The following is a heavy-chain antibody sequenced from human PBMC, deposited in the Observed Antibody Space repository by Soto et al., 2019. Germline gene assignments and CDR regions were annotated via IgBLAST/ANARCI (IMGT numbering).Heavy chain of an antibody. CDR3: ARALPVAKGGFDP. Sequence: PGGSLSLSCAASGFSVSNTYMTWVRQPQGKGLECDSVIYTAGGTNYADSVKGRFLISRDNSKNTLYLQMNSLRAEDTAGYYCARALPVAKGGFDPWGQGTLVTVSS. CDR2: IYTAGGT. J-gene: IGHJ5*02. D-gene: IGHD2-2*01. CDR1: GFSVSNTY. V-gene: IGHV3-53*01.